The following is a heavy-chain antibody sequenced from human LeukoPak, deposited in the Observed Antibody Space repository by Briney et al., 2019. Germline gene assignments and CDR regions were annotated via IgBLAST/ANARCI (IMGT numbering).Heavy chain of an antibody. V-gene: IGHV4-59*01. D-gene: IGHD5-18*01. Sequence: SETLSLTCTVSGGSISSYYWSWIRQPAGKGLEWIGYIYYSGSTNYNPSLKSRVTISVDTSKNQFSLKLSSVTAADTAVYYCARGAKSNTAMVYFDYWGQGTLVTVSS. J-gene: IGHJ4*02. CDR1: GGSISSYY. CDR2: IYYSGST. CDR3: ARGAKSNTAMVYFDY.